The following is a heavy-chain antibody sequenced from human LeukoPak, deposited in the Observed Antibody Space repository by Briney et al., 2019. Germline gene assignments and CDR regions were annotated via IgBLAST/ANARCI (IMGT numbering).Heavy chain of an antibody. J-gene: IGHJ4*02. V-gene: IGHV4-59*01. CDR3: AWANSFSGIVVVSFDY. D-gene: IGHD3-22*01. CDR2: IYYSGST. Sequence: SETLSLTCTVSGGSISSYYWSWIRQPPGKGLEWIGYIYYSGSTNYNPSLKSRVTISVDTSKNQFSLNLSSVTAADTAVYYCAWANSFSGIVVVSFDYWGQGTLVTVSS. CDR1: GGSISSYY.